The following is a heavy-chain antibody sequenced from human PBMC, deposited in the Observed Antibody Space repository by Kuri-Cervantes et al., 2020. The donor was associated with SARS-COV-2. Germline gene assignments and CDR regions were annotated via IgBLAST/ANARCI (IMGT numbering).Heavy chain of an antibody. Sequence: GGSLRLSCKGSGYSFTSYWISWVRQMPGKGLEWMGRIDPSDSYTNYSPSFQDHVTISADKSISTAYLQWSSLKASDTAMYYCARQVAHYDILTGYQMYYFDYWGQGTLVTVSS. J-gene: IGHJ4*02. CDR3: ARQVAHYDILTGYQMYYFDY. CDR1: GYSFTSYW. V-gene: IGHV5-10-1*01. CDR2: IDPSDSYT. D-gene: IGHD3-9*01.